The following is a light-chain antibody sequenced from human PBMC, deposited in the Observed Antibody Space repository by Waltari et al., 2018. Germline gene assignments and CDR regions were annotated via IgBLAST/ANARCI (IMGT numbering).Light chain of an antibody. J-gene: IGKJ5*01. V-gene: IGKV3-15*01. Sequence: EIVMTQSPDTLSVSPGERATLSCRASQSVNDNLAWYQQKPGQAPKLLIFETSIRATDIPARFSGSGFGTDFTLTISSVQSGDFAVYYCQHYYNWPPITFGQGTRLEIK. CDR2: ETS. CDR1: QSVNDN. CDR3: QHYYNWPPIT.